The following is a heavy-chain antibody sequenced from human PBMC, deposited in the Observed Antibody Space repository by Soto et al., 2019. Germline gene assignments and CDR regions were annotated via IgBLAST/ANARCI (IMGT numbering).Heavy chain of an antibody. CDR3: ARSLGGKDILYYYYGMDV. D-gene: IGHD3-16*01. CDR1: GGTFSSYA. Sequence: SVKVSCKASGGTFSSYAISWVRQAPGQGLEWMGGIIPIFGTANYAQKFQGRVTITAVKSTSTAYMELNSLRSEDTAVYYCARSLGGKDILYYYYGMDVWGQGTTVTVSS. J-gene: IGHJ6*02. CDR2: IIPIFGTA. V-gene: IGHV1-69*06.